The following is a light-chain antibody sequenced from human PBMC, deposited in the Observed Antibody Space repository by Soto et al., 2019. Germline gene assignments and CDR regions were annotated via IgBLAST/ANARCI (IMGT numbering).Light chain of an antibody. Sequence: EIVMTQSPATLSVSPGEGVTLSCRASQSISSNLAWYQQKPGQAPRLLIYGASTRATGIPARFSGSGAGTECPRTLSSLQSEDFEGSYCKQYNNWPGWAFGQGTVVEIK. CDR3: KQYNNWPGWA. CDR1: QSISSN. V-gene: IGKV3-15*01. J-gene: IGKJ1*01. CDR2: GAS.